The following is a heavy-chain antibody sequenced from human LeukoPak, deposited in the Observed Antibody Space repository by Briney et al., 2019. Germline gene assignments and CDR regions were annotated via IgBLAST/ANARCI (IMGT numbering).Heavy chain of an antibody. CDR3: ARKGIVVVPAAAYWYFDL. Sequence: SGTLSLTCAVSGGSLSSSNWWSGVRQPPGEGVEWIGEMYHSGSTNYNPSLKRRVTISVDKSKNQFSLKLSSVTAADTAVYYCARKGIVVVPAAAYWYFDLWGRGTLVTVSS. CDR1: GGSLSSSNW. D-gene: IGHD2-2*01. V-gene: IGHV4-4*02. CDR2: MYHSGST. J-gene: IGHJ2*01.